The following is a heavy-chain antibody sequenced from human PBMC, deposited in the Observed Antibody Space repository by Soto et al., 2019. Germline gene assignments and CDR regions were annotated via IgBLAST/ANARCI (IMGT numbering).Heavy chain of an antibody. CDR3: ASAYCSGGSCWAWSNWFDP. CDR2: TYYRSKWYN. CDR1: GDSVSSNSAA. D-gene: IGHD2-15*01. V-gene: IGHV6-1*01. J-gene: IGHJ5*02. Sequence: QVQLQQSGPGLVKPSQTLSLTCAISGDSVSSNSAAWNWIRQSPSRGLEWLGRTYYRSKWYNDYAVPXXSPITITPDTPXTXFXXPLNSVTPQDTAVYYCASAYCSGGSCWAWSNWFDPWGQGTLVTVSS.